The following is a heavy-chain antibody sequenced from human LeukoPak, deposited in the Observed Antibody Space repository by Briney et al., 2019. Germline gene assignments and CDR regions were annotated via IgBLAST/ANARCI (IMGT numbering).Heavy chain of an antibody. J-gene: IGHJ4*02. V-gene: IGHV1-2*04. CDR3: ARVRGMYSSSWYYLGY. Sequence: ASVKVSCKASGYPFTGYYIHWVRQAPGQGLEWMGWINPNSGGTNYAQKFQGWVTMTRDTSISTAYMELSRLRSGDTAVYYCARVRGMYSSSWYYLGYWGQGTLVTVSS. D-gene: IGHD6-13*01. CDR2: INPNSGGT. CDR1: GYPFTGYY.